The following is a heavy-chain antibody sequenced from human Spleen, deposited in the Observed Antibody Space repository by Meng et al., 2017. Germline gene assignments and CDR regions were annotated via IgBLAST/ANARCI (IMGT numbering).Heavy chain of an antibody. V-gene: IGHV4-34*01. Sequence: QVQLQQWGAGLLKPSETLSLTCAVYGGSFSGYYWNWIRQPPGKGLEWIGEIYHLGSTNYNPSLKSRVTISVDKSKTQFSLKVTSVTAADTAVYYCAVFSSGWGPFDCWGQGTLVTVSS. CDR3: AVFSSGWGPFDC. CDR2: IYHLGST. J-gene: IGHJ4*01. CDR1: GGSFSGYY. D-gene: IGHD6-19*01.